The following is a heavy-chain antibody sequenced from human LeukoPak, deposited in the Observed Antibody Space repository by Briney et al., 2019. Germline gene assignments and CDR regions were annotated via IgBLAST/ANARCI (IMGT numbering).Heavy chain of an antibody. J-gene: IGHJ4*02. CDR2: INQSGIT. D-gene: IGHD1-1*01. CDR3: ARERGKDLSPRLRRPQYFDY. V-gene: IGHV4-34*01. CDR1: GGPFSSYY. Sequence: PSETLSLTCAVYGGPFSSYYWSWIRQPPGKGLEWIGEINQSGITNYNPSLKSRVTISADTSKNQFSLKLSSVTAADTAVYYCARERGKDLSPRLRRPQYFDYWGQGTLLTVSS.